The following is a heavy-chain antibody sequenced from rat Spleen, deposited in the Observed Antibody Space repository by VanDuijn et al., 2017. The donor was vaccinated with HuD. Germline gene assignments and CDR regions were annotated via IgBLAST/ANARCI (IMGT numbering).Heavy chain of an antibody. CDR2: IIYDGTRP. CDR1: GFTFSNYY. J-gene: IGHJ2*01. CDR3: TRGTYFRH. Sequence: EVQLVESDGGLVQPGRSLKLSCAASGFTFSNYYMAWARQAPTKGLEWVATIIYDGTRPFYRDSMKGRFTISRDNAKSTLYLQMNNLRSEDTATYYCTRGTYFRHWGQGVMVTVSS. D-gene: IGHD4-6*01. V-gene: IGHV5-29*01.